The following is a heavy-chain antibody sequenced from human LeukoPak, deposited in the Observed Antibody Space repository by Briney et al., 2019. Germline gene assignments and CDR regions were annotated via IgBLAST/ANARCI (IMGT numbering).Heavy chain of an antibody. J-gene: IGHJ6*03. Sequence: GASVKVSCKASGYTFIGYYMHWVRQAPGQGLEWMGWINPNSGGTNYAQKFQGRVTMTRDTSISTAYMELSRLRSDDTAVYYCAREVGWFGEFNYYYMDVWGKGTTVTVSS. V-gene: IGHV1-2*02. CDR1: GYTFIGYY. D-gene: IGHD3-10*01. CDR2: INPNSGGT. CDR3: AREVGWFGEFNYYYMDV.